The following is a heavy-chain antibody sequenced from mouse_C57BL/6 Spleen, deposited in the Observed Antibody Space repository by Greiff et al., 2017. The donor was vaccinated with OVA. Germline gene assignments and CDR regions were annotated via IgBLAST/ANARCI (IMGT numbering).Heavy chain of an antibody. Sequence: VMLVESGPGLVAPSQSLSITCTVSGFSLTSYGVHWVRQPPGKGLEWLVVIWSDGSTTYNSALKSRLSISKDNSKSQVFLKMNSLQTDDTAMYYCARHFYDGYYAMDYWGQGTSVTVSS. CDR1: GFSLTSYG. CDR2: IWSDGST. V-gene: IGHV2-6-1*01. CDR3: ARHFYDGYYAMDY. D-gene: IGHD2-3*01. J-gene: IGHJ4*01.